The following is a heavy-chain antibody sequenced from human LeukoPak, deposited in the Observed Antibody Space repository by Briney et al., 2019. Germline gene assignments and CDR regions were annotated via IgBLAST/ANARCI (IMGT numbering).Heavy chain of an antibody. CDR2: ISGSGTTI. CDR1: GFTFSDYY. V-gene: IGHV3-11*01. Sequence: GGSLRLSCAASGFTFSDYYMSWIRQAPGKELEWVSYISGSGTTIYYADSVKGRFTISRDNARNSLYLQMNSLRAEDTAVYYCARRIYYDNSGYSYWGQGALVTVSS. D-gene: IGHD3-22*01. J-gene: IGHJ4*02. CDR3: ARRIYYDNSGYSY.